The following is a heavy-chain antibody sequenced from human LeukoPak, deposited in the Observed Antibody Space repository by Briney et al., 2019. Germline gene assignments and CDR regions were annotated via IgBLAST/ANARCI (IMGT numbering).Heavy chain of an antibody. CDR3: AREPGGYYDSSGFLDS. CDR2: IGSSGTTI. V-gene: IGHV3-48*04. D-gene: IGHD3-22*01. J-gene: IGHJ4*02. Sequence: GGSLRLSCAASGFTFSGYAMNWVRQAPGKGLEWVSYIGSSGTTIHYADSVKGRFSISRDNAKNSLYLQMNSLRAEDTAVYFCAREPGGYYDSSGFLDSWGQGTVVTVSS. CDR1: GFTFSGYA.